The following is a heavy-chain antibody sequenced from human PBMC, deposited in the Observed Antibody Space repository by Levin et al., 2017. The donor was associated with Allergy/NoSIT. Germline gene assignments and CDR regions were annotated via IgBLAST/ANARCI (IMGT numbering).Heavy chain of an antibody. Sequence: GESLKISCAASGFTFDDYGMSWVRQAPGKGLEWVSGINWNGGSTGYADSVKGRLTISRDNAKNSLYLQMNSQRAEDTALYNCARHRFTMNIHDGFDIWGQGTMVIVSS. V-gene: IGHV3-20*01. CDR1: GFTFDDYG. CDR3: ARHRFTMNIHDGFDI. J-gene: IGHJ3*02. CDR2: INWNGGST. D-gene: IGHD2/OR15-2a*01.